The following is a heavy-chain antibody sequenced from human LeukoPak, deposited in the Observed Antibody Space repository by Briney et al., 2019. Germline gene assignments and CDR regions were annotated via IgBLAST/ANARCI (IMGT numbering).Heavy chain of an antibody. CDR1: GYTFTGHY. J-gene: IGHJ4*02. Sequence: ASVKVSCKASGYTFTGHYMHWVRQAPGQGLEWMGWINPNSGGTNYAQKFQGRVTKTRDTSISTAYMELSRLRSDDTAVYYCARDSNNYDFWSGYYSSDVDFDYWGQGTLVTVSS. D-gene: IGHD3-3*01. V-gene: IGHV1-2*02. CDR3: ARDSNNYDFWSGYYSSDVDFDY. CDR2: INPNSGGT.